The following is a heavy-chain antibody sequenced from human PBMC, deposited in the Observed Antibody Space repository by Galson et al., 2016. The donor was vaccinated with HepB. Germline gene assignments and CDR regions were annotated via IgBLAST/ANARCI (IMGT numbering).Heavy chain of an antibody. CDR1: GFSFSNHG. J-gene: IGHJ4*02. D-gene: IGHD3-16*01. Sequence: SLRLSCAGPGFSFSNHGMSWVRQPPGRGLEWVSGITRSGDDTHYADFAKGRFTISRDNSKNTSYLYMSDLSAGDTAVYYCGKHGGFDYWGQGARVTVS. V-gene: IGHV3-23*01. CDR3: GKHGGFDY. CDR2: ITRSGDDT.